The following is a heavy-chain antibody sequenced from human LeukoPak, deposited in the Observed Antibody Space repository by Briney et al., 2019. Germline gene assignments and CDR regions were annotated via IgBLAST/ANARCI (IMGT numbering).Heavy chain of an antibody. CDR1: GFTVSSNY. V-gene: IGHV3-53*01. CDR3: ARETYGSGVRFDP. Sequence: GGSLRLSCAASGFTVSSNYMSWVRQAPGKGLEWVSLIYSGGSTYYAGSVKGRFTISRDNSKNTLYLQMNSLRAEDTAIYYCARETYGSGVRFDPWGQGTLVTVSS. CDR2: IYSGGST. D-gene: IGHD3-10*01. J-gene: IGHJ5*02.